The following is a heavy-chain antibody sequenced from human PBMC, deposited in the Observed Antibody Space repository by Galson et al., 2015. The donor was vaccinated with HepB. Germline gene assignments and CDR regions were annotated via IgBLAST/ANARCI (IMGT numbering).Heavy chain of an antibody. D-gene: IGHD3-9*01. CDR3: AKAGVVRYYHILPGYYNIYYLDD. Sequence: SLRLSCAAFGFTFSSYAISWVRQAPGKGLEWVSTVSGSGGSTHYADSVKGRFTISRDNSKNTVYLQMNSLRAEDTAVYFCAKAGVVRYYHILPGYYNIYYLDDWGHPTLLTLSS. CDR2: VSGSGGST. V-gene: IGHV3-23*01. J-gene: IGHJ4*01. CDR1: GFTFSSYA.